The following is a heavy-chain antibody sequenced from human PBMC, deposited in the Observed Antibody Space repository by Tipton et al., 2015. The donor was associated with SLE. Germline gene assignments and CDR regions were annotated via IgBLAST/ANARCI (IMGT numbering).Heavy chain of an antibody. CDR1: GGTFSSYA. V-gene: IGHV1-69*01. CDR2: LIPGFDTT. Sequence: QLVQSGAEVKKPGSSVKVSCKASGGTFSSYAMTWVRQAPGQGLEWMGGLIPGFDTTNNAQKFQGRVTITADESTSTAYMELSSLRSDDTAVYYCARRDRRLFQHWGQGTLVTVSS. CDR3: ARRDRRLFQH. D-gene: IGHD1-14*01. J-gene: IGHJ1*01.